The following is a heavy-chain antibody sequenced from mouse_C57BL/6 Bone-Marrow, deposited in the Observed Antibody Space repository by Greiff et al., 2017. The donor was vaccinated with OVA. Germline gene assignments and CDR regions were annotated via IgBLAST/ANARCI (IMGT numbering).Heavy chain of an antibody. D-gene: IGHD2-4*01. CDR1: GYTFTGSW. CDR2: ILPGSGST. V-gene: IGHV1-9*01. J-gene: IGHJ3*01. Sequence: QVQLQQSGAELMKPGASVKLSRKASGYTFTGSWIEWVKQRPGNGLEWIGQILPGSGSTNYHEKLTGKATFTADTSSNTAYMQLSSLTTEDSAIYDWASDYDVADWGKGTLVTVSA. CDR3: ASDYDVAD.